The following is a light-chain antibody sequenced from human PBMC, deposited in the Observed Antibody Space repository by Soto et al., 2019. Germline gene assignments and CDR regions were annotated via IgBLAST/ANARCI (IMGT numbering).Light chain of an antibody. CDR3: QQAYSFPIT. CDR2: AAS. V-gene: IGKV1-39*01. CDR1: QSISSY. J-gene: IGKJ5*01. Sequence: DIQMTQSPSSLSASVGDRVTITCRASQSISSYLNWYQQKPGKAPKLLIYAASSLQSGVPSRFSGSGSGTDFTLTISSLQPEDFATYYCQQAYSFPITFGKGTRREI.